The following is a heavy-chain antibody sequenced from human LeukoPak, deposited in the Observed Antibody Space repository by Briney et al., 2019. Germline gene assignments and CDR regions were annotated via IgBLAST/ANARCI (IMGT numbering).Heavy chain of an antibody. CDR3: ARDLGYSYGSGFDY. J-gene: IGHJ4*02. Sequence: SVKVSCKASGGTFSSYAISWVRQAPGQGLEWMGRIIPIFGKANYAQKFQGRVTITTDESTSAAYMELSSLRSEDTAVYYCARDLGYSYGSGFDYWGQGTLVTVSS. CDR1: GGTFSSYA. D-gene: IGHD5-18*01. CDR2: IIPIFGKA. V-gene: IGHV1-69*05.